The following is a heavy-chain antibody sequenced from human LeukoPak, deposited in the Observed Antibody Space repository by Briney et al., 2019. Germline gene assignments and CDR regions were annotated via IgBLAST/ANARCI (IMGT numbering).Heavy chain of an antibody. CDR1: GFTVTSSY. CDR3: ARRILGPIDH. CDR2: IYPNGAT. D-gene: IGHD2/OR15-2a*01. V-gene: IGHV3-53*01. Sequence: PGGSLRLSCAASGFTVTSSYMTWVRQTPGKGLEWVSVIYPNGATYYADSVKGRFTISRDNSKNTVSLQMNTLRADDTALYYCARRILGPIDHWGQGTLVTVSS. J-gene: IGHJ4*02.